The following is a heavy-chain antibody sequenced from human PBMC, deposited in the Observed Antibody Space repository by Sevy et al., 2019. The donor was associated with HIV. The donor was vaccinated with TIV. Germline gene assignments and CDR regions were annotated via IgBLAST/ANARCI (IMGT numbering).Heavy chain of an antibody. J-gene: IGHJ4*02. D-gene: IGHD3-22*01. CDR1: GYTLTKLS. CDR2: FDPEDGET. Sequence: ASVKVSCKVSGYTLTKLSMHWVRQGPGKGLEWMGSFDPEDGETIYAQKFQGRVTMTEDTSTDTAHMELRSLKSEDTAVYYGATTKDYYESSGSPFDYWGQGTLVTVSS. CDR3: ATTKDYYESSGSPFDY. V-gene: IGHV1-24*01.